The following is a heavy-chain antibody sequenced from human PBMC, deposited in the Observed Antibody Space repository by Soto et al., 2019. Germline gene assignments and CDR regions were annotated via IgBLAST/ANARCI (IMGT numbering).Heavy chain of an antibody. V-gene: IGHV1-46*01. CDR3: ARDLGDIVVVPGL. J-gene: IGHJ4*02. Sequence: GASVKVSCKASGYTFTSYYMHWVRQAPGQGLEWMGIINSSGGSTSYAQKFQGRVTMTRDTSTSTVYMELRSLRSEDTAVYYCARDLGDIVVVPGLWGQGTLVTVSS. D-gene: IGHD2-2*01. CDR1: GYTFTSYY. CDR2: INSSGGST.